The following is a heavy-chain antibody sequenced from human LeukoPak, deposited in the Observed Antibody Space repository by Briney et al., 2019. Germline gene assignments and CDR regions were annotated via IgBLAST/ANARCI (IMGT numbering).Heavy chain of an antibody. J-gene: IGHJ4*02. CDR2: IKSDNAGGTT. D-gene: IGHD7-27*01. V-gene: IGHV3-15*01. CDR3: TTEFWGSYNN. Sequence: GGFLRLSCAASGFTFTDAWMAWVRQAPGKGLEWVGHIKSDNAGGTTDYAAPVKGRFTISRDDSKNTLSLQMNSLQTEDTAVYYCTTEFWGSYNNWGQGTLVTVSS. CDR1: GFTFTDAW.